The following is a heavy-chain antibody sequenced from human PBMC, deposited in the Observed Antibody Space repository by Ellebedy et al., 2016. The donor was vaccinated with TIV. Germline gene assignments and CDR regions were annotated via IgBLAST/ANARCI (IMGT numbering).Heavy chain of an antibody. J-gene: IGHJ4*02. CDR2: IIYSGETT. CDR3: TRDRFPRVRGMMVALDS. D-gene: IGHD3-10*01. Sequence: GGSLRLXCATSGFTFEEYGMSWVRQSPGRGLEWVSAIIYSGETTIYADSVKGRFAISRDNVKKSLYLVMNNLTVEDTAFYYCTRDRFPRVRGMMVALDSWGQGTQVTVSS. V-gene: IGHV3-20*04. CDR1: GFTFEEYG.